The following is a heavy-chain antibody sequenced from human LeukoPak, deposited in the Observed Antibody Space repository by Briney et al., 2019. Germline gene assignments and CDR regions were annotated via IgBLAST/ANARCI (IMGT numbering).Heavy chain of an antibody. J-gene: IGHJ4*02. Sequence: PGRSLRLSCAASGFTFSSYGMHWVRQAPGKGLEWVAVISYDGSNKYYADSVKGRFTISRDNSKNTLYLQMNSLRAEDTAVYYCAKDSGKVGAIDYRGQGTLVTVSS. CDR2: ISYDGSNK. D-gene: IGHD1-26*01. CDR3: AKDSGKVGAIDY. V-gene: IGHV3-30*18. CDR1: GFTFSSYG.